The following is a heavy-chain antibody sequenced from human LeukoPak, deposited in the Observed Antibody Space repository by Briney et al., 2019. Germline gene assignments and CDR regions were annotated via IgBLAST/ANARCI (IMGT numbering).Heavy chain of an antibody. V-gene: IGHV3-23*01. CDR2: LTDRGTRT. J-gene: IGHJ4*02. CDR1: GFNLDNFG. Sequence: PGGSLRLSCVVSGFNLDNFGMNWVRQAPGKGLEWVSSLTDRGTRTRYPDSVKGRFSVSRDTSKNTVYLQINSLGVDDTALYYCARTGPGGGWSRYYFDTWGQGTPVTVSS. D-gene: IGHD6-19*01. CDR3: ARTGPGGGWSRYYFDT.